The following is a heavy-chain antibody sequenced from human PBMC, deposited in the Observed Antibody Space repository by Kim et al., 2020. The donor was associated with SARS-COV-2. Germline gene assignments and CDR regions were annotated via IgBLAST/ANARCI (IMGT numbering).Heavy chain of an antibody. CDR2: ISYDGSNK. V-gene: IGHV3-30*18. CDR3: AKESGSGSYYAWTYYYYGMDL. Sequence: GGSLRLSCAASGFTFSSYGMHWARQAPGKGLEWVAVISYDGSNKYYADSVKGRFTISRDNSKNTLYLQMNSLRAEDTAVYYCAKESGSGSYYAWTYYYYGMDLWCQGTPVTVSS. D-gene: IGHD3-10*01. CDR1: GFTFSSYG. J-gene: IGHJ6*02.